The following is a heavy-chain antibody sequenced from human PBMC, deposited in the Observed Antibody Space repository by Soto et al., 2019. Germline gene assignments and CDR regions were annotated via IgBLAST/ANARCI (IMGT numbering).Heavy chain of an antibody. D-gene: IGHD1-26*01. J-gene: IGHJ4*02. V-gene: IGHV3-23*01. CDR2: ISGSGGST. CDR3: ARRGSGIYYDY. Sequence: EVQLLESGGGLVQPGGSLRLSCAASAFTFSSYAMNWVRQAPGKGLEWVSVISGSGGSTYYADSVKGRFTISRDKSKNTLYLQMNSLRAVHTAVYYCARRGSGIYYDYWGQGTLVTVSS. CDR1: AFTFSSYA.